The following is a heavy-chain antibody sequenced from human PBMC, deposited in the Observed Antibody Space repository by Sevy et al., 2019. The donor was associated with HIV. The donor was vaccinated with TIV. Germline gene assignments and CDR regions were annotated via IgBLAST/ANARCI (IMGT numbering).Heavy chain of an antibody. Sequence: SETLSLTCTVSGGSISSYYWSWIRQPPGKGLEWIGYIYSSGSTNYNPSLKSQVTISVDTSKNQFSLKLGSVTAADTAVYYCARDGSYCSGGSCYAFDIWGQGTMVTVSS. CDR1: GGSISSYY. CDR3: ARDGSYCSGGSCYAFDI. J-gene: IGHJ3*02. D-gene: IGHD2-15*01. CDR2: IYSSGST. V-gene: IGHV4-59*01.